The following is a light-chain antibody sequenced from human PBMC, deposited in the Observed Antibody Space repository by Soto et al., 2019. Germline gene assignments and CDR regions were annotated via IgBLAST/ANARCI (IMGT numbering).Light chain of an antibody. J-gene: IGKJ1*01. CDR3: LQYDSLGTFGERHDRLWT. Sequence: DIQMTQSPSTLAASVGDRVTITCRARQSIRDWLAWYQQKPGKAPKLLIYKASSLESGVPSRFRGSGSGTEYTLPISRPQPDDFAPYYCLQYDSLGTFGERHDRLWTFGKGTTV. CDR1: QSIRDW. V-gene: IGKV1-5*03. CDR2: KAS.